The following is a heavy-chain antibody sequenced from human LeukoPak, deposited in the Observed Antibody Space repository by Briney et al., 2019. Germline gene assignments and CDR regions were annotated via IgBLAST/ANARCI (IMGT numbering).Heavy chain of an antibody. CDR1: GFTFSHYG. CDR3: AKDAQRGFDYSNSLQN. J-gene: IGHJ1*01. Sequence: GGSLRLSCAASGFTFSHYGMHWVRQTPGAGLEWVAVIWSDGSDKYYAKSVKGRFTISRDNSKNSLFLQMNSLRAEDTAVYYCAKDAQRGFDYSNSLQNWGQGILVTVSS. CDR2: IWSDGSDK. D-gene: IGHD4-11*01. V-gene: IGHV3-33*06.